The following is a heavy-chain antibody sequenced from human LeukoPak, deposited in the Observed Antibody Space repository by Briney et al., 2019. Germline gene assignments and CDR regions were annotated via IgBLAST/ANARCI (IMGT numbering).Heavy chain of an antibody. J-gene: IGHJ4*02. D-gene: IGHD5-12*01. CDR3: ARWLPTNYIDY. V-gene: IGHV1-2*02. CDR2: INPNNDDT. Sequence: ASVKVSCKASGYTFSGYYMYWVRQAPGQGLEWMGWINPNNDDTNSAPKFQGRVSMTWDTSISTAYMQLNTLTSDDTAVYYCARWLPTNYIDYWGQGTLVTVSS. CDR1: GYTFSGYY.